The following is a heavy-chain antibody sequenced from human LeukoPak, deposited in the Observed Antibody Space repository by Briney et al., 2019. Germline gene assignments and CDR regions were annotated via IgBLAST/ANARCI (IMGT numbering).Heavy chain of an antibody. J-gene: IGHJ4*02. CDR2: IYSGGST. D-gene: IGHD2-15*01. Sequence: PGGSLRLSCAASGFTVSSNYMSWVRQAPGKGLEWVSVIYSGGSTYYADSVKGRFTISRDNSKNTLYLQMNSLRAEDTAVYYCAKSASLGYCSGGSCYFDYWGQGTLVTVSS. CDR3: AKSASLGYCSGGSCYFDY. V-gene: IGHV3-53*01. CDR1: GFTVSSNY.